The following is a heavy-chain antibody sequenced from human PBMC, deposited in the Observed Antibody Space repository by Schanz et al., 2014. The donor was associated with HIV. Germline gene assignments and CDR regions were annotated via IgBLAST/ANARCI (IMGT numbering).Heavy chain of an antibody. CDR3: ARVRRVILLWYGLFDQ. J-gene: IGHJ4*02. V-gene: IGHV3-30*03. CDR1: GFTFSSYG. Sequence: QVQLVESGGGVVQPGRSLRLSCAASGFTFSSYGIHWVRQAPGKGLEWVAMISYDGSDKYYADSVKGRFTISRDNSKSTLYLQMSSLRPEDTAVYYCARVRRVILLWYGLFDQWGQGTLVTVSS. CDR2: ISYDGSDK. D-gene: IGHD3-10*01.